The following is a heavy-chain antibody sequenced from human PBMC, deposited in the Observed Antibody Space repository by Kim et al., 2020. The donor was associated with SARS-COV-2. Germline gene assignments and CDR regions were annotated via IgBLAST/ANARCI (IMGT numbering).Heavy chain of an antibody. V-gene: IGHV4-34*01. CDR1: GGSLNIYA. J-gene: IGHJ4*02. CDR2: INDVGGT. CDR3: AALRTAQFDY. Sequence: SETLSLTCNFYGGSLNIYAWSWIRESPGKGLEWIGEINDVGGTNYNPSVKSRLSVSADKSMTQVSLRLSSVTAADTAVYYCAALRTAQFDYWGQGTMVVVCS. D-gene: IGHD5-18*01.